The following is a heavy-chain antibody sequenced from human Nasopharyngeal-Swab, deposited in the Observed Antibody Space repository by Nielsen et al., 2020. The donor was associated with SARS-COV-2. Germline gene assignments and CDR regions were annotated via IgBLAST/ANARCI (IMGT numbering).Heavy chain of an antibody. D-gene: IGHD2-21*01. J-gene: IGHJ4*02. CDR3: ARRRIANGDFDF. Sequence: SETLSLTCTVSGGSVSSGSYYWSWIRQPPGKGLEWIGYIYYSGSTNYNPSLKSRVTISVDTSKNQFSLKLSSVTAADTAVYYCARRRIANGDFDFWGQGTLVTVSS. CDR2: IYYSGST. V-gene: IGHV4-61*01. CDR1: GGSVSSGSYY.